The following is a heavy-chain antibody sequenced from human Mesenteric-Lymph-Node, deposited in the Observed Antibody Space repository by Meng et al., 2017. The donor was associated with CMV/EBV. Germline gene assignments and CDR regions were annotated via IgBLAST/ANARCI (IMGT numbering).Heavy chain of an antibody. CDR3: ARDDDALGASQPDRFDP. J-gene: IGHJ5*02. D-gene: IGHD1-26*01. V-gene: IGHV1-2*02. Sequence: ASVKVSCKASGYSFTGYYMYWVRQAPGQGLEWMGWINPNGGGTNYAQKFQGRVTMTRDTSISTFYMELSRLKSDDTAVYYCARDDDALGASQPDRFDPWGQGTLVTVSS. CDR2: INPNGGGT. CDR1: GYSFTGYY.